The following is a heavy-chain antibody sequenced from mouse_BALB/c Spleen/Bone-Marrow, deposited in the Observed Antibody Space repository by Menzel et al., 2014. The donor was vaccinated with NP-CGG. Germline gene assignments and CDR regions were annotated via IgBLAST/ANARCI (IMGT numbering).Heavy chain of an antibody. D-gene: IGHD2-4*01. J-gene: IGHJ4*01. V-gene: IGHV1-7*01. Sequence: QVQLKQSGAEPAKPGASVKMSCKSSGYTFISYWMHWVKQRPGQGLEWIGYINPITGYTEYGQKFKDKATLTADKSSSTAYIQLSSLTSEDSAVYYCARNYDYDGGYHVMDYWGQGTSVTVSS. CDR1: GYTFISYW. CDR3: ARNYDYDGGYHVMDY. CDR2: INPITGYT.